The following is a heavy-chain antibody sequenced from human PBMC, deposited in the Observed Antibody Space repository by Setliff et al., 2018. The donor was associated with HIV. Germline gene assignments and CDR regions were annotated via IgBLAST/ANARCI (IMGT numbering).Heavy chain of an antibody. CDR2: VSGSGDST. CDR1: GFTFGSYA. CDR3: VKARVDGDYYYYYYMDV. Sequence: LRLSCAPSGFTFGSYAMSWVRQAPGKGLEWVSVVSGSGDSTFYADSLKGRFTISRDNSKNTLYLQMSSLRAEDTAVYYCVKARVDGDYYYYYYMDVWGKGTTVTVSS. D-gene: IGHD4-17*01. V-gene: IGHV3-23*01. J-gene: IGHJ6*03.